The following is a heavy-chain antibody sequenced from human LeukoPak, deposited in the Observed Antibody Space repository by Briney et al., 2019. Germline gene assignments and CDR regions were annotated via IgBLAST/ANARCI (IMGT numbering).Heavy chain of an antibody. CDR3: ARDGTYTDYDPDFDI. V-gene: IGHV3-7*04. CDR2: IKQDGSEK. Sequence: GGSLRLSCAASGFTGSRFWMSWVRQAPGKGLEWVANIKQDGSEKYYVDSVKGRFTISRDSAKNSLYLQMNSLRAEDTAVFYCARDGTYTDYDPDFDIWGQGTLVTVSS. D-gene: IGHD5-12*01. CDR1: GFTGSRFW. J-gene: IGHJ4*02.